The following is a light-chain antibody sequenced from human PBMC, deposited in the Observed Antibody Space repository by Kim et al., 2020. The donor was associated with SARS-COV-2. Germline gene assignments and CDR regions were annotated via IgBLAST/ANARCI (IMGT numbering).Light chain of an antibody. CDR2: EDD. CDR1: SGSFGSNY. V-gene: IGLV6-57*03. CDR3: QSYDSSNIWV. J-gene: IGLJ3*02. Sequence: TLIISCTRSSGSFGSNYVQWYQQRPGSAPTTVIYEDDQRLPGVPHRFSGSIDSSSNSASLTISGLKTEDEADYYCQSYDSSNIWVFGGGTKVTVL.